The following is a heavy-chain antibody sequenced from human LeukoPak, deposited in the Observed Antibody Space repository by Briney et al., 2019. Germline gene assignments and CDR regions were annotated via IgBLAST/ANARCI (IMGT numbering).Heavy chain of an antibody. J-gene: IGHJ3*02. CDR3: ARPSTYYYDSSGHGAFDI. V-gene: IGHV4-61*02. Sequence: SQTLSLTCTVSGGSISNLNYYWRWIRQPAGEGLEWVGRIYASGSTNYNPSLKSRVTISVDTSKNQFSLKLSSVTAADTAVYYCARPSTYYYDSSGHGAFDIWGQGTMVTVSS. CDR2: IYASGST. CDR1: GGSISNLNYY. D-gene: IGHD3-22*01.